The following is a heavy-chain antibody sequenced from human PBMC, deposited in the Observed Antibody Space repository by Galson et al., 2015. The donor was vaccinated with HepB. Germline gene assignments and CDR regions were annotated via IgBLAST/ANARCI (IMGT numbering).Heavy chain of an antibody. CDR2: ISSSSSYI. CDR3: AREYCGGDCSVYLPETIIYYYYGMDV. CDR1: GFTFSSYS. D-gene: IGHD2-21*02. V-gene: IGHV3-21*01. Sequence: SLRLSCAASGFTFSSYSMNWVRQAPGKGLEWVSSISSSSSYIYYADSVKGRFTISRDDAKNSLYLQMNSLRAEDTAVYYCAREYCGGDCSVYLPETIIYYYYGMDVWGQGTTVTVSS. J-gene: IGHJ6*02.